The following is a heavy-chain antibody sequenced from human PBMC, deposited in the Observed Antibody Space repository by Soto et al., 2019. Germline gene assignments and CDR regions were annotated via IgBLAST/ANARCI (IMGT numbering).Heavy chain of an antibody. CDR3: ARGGLGSWYSYNWFDP. D-gene: IGHD6-13*01. V-gene: IGHV4-34*01. CDR2: INHSGST. Sequence: QVQLQQWGAGLLKPSETLSLTCAVYGGSFSGYYWSWIRQPPGKGLEWIGEINHSGSTNYNPSLKSRVTIPVDTSKNQFSRKLSSVTGADTAVYYCARGGLGSWYSYNWFDPWGQGTLVTVSS. CDR1: GGSFSGYY. J-gene: IGHJ5*02.